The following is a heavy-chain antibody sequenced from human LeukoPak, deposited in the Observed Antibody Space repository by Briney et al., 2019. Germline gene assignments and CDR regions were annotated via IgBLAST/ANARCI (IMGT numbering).Heavy chain of an antibody. D-gene: IGHD1-14*01. CDR2: IYYSGST. CDR1: GGSISSSSYY. Sequence: SETLSLTCTVSGGSISSSSYYWGWIRQPPGKGLEWIGSIYYSGSTYYNPSLKSRVIISVDTSKNQFSLKLSSLTAADTAVYYCARGDKPGIPFAFDYWGQGTLVTVSS. V-gene: IGHV4-39*07. J-gene: IGHJ4*02. CDR3: ARGDKPGIPFAFDY.